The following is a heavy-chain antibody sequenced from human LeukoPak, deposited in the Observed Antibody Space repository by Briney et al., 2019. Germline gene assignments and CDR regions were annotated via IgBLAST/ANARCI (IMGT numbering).Heavy chain of an antibody. J-gene: IGHJ5*02. CDR3: ARSPYLVVTAILNWFAP. V-gene: IGHV4-61*01. CDR2: IYYSGST. CDR1: GGSVSSGSYY. Sequence: SETLSLTCTVSGGSVSSGSYYWSWIRQPPGKGLEWIGYIYYSGSTNYNPSLKSRVTISVDTSKNQFSLKLSSVTAADTAVYYCARSPYLVVTAILNWFAPWGQGTLVTVSS. D-gene: IGHD2-21*02.